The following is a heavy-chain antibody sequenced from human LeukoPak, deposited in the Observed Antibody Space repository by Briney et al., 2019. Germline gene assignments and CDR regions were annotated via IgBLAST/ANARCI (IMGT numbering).Heavy chain of an antibody. V-gene: IGHV3-7*01. CDR1: GFKFRDFW. CDR2: VREDGSEK. D-gene: IGHD6-6*01. CDR3: ARWDGQLFEWNMDV. J-gene: IGHJ6*04. Sequence: GGSLRLSCAASGFKFRDFWMNWVRQAPGKGLEWLANVREDGSEKYYAESVKGRFTISRDNTRTLLFLHLSSVRVEDTAVYYCARWDGQLFEWNMDVWGKGTTVTVSS.